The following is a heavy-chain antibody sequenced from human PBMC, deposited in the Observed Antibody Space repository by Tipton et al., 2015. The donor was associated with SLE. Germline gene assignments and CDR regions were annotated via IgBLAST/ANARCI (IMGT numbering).Heavy chain of an antibody. V-gene: IGHV4-34*12. D-gene: IGHD3-3*01. CDR2: VFRGGST. J-gene: IGHJ4*01. CDR1: GDSLSGQY. CDR3: ARETYDFVSAYYIDY. Sequence: LRLSCSVYGDSLSGQYWSWIRQPPGKGLEWIGEVFRGGSTNYSPSLESRVTITVDMSKNQFSLRLISATAADTAVYYCARETYDFVSAYYIDYWGHGILVTVSS.